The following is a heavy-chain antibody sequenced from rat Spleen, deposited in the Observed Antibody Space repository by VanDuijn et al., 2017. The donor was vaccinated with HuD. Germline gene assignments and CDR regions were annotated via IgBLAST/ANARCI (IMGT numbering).Heavy chain of an antibody. D-gene: IGHD1-2*01. CDR1: GFTFSSYW. Sequence: VELVESGGGLVQPGRSLKLSCAASGFTFSSYWMYWIRQAPGKGLEWMGVIWGNGSPNYNSAVQSRLSISRDTSKSQVYLKMNSLQTEDTATYYCARADIGAIYTDGIWGQGVMVTVSS. CDR3: ARADIGAIYTDGI. J-gene: IGHJ2*01. CDR2: IWGNGSP. V-gene: IGHV2-13*01.